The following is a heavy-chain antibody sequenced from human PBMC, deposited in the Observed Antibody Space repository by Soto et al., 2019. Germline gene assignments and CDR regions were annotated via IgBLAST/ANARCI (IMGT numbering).Heavy chain of an antibody. CDR2: ISSNNETI. J-gene: IGHJ4*02. D-gene: IGHD3-10*01. V-gene: IGHV3-48*01. CDR1: GFTFSSYS. Sequence: EVQLVESGGGLIQPGGSLRLSCAASGFTFSSYSMNWVSQAPGKGLEWVSYISSNNETIYYADSVKGRFSISRDNAKNSLYLRMNSLRAEDTAVYYCARGEVDYYGSGRYADYWGQGTPVTVST. CDR3: ARGEVDYYGSGRYADY.